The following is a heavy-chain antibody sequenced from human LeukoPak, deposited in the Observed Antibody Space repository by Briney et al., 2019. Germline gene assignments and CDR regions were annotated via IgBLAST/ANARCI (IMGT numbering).Heavy chain of an antibody. CDR3: ARDTITMVRGVTNDY. Sequence: SETLSLTCAVSGASISGSGYYWGWIRQPPGKGLEWIGSIYHSGSTYYNPSLKSRVTISVDTSKNQFSLKLSSVTAADTAVYYCARDTITMVRGVTNDYWGQGTLVTVSS. D-gene: IGHD3-10*01. V-gene: IGHV4-39*07. J-gene: IGHJ4*02. CDR2: IYHSGST. CDR1: GASISGSGYY.